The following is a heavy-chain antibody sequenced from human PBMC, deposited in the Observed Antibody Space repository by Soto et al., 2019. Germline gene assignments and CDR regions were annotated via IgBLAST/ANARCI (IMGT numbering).Heavy chain of an antibody. CDR2: INPASGST. Sequence: QVQLVQSGAEVKKPGASVKLSCRTSGYTFTHYYIHWVRPAPGQGLEWLAIINPASGSTNYAQDFQGRVTLTMDTSTTTVYMKLSGLTAEDTAIFYCARDLAAGDHWGQGTLVTVSS. CDR3: ARDLAAGDH. J-gene: IGHJ4*02. V-gene: IGHV1-46*01. D-gene: IGHD6-13*01. CDR1: GYTFTHYY.